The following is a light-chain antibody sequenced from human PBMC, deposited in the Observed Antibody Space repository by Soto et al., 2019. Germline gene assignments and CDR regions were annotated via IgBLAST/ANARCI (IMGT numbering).Light chain of an antibody. CDR2: DAS. CDR1: QSVSSY. CDR3: QQRNNWPPPIT. V-gene: IGKV3-11*01. Sequence: VLAPSPARRSLSRGESAHLSCGASQSVSSYLAWYQQKTGNAPTLLIHDASNRATGIPARFSCSGSGTDFTRTISSLEPEDFAFDYCQQRNNWPPPITFGQGTRLEIK. J-gene: IGKJ5*01.